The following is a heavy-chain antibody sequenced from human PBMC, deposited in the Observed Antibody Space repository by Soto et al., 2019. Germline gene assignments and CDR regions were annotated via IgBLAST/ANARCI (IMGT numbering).Heavy chain of an antibody. CDR3: ARRERTMLTTGWYFDL. CDR2: ISAYNGNT. D-gene: IGHD4-17*01. J-gene: IGHJ2*01. Sequence: ASVKVSCKASGYTFTSYGISWVRQAPGQGLEWMGWISAYNGNTNYAQKLQGRVAMTTDTPTSTAYMELRSLRSDDTAVYYCARRERTMLTTGWYFDLWGRGTPVTVSS. V-gene: IGHV1-18*01. CDR1: GYTFTSYG.